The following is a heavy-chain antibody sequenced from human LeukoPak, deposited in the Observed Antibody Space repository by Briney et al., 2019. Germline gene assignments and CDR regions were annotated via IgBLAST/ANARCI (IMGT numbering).Heavy chain of an antibody. J-gene: IGHJ5*02. D-gene: IGHD5-24*01. CDR3: ARKSTPLRGAFDP. Sequence: GGSLRLSCAASGFTVRNNHMSWVRQAPGKGLEWVSVIDSRDNTYHADSVKGRFTISRHTSKNTLYLQMNSLRAEDTAVYYCARKSTPLRGAFDPWGPGTLVTVSS. CDR1: GFTVRNNH. V-gene: IGHV3-53*04. CDR2: IDSRDNT.